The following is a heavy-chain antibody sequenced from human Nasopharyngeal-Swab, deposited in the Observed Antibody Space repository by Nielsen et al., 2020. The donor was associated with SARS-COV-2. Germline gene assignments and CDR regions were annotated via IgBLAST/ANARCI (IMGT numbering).Heavy chain of an antibody. Sequence: GESLKISCAGSGYTFRSYWMHWVRQVPGKELVWVARIDEDGRITDYADSVKGRFTISRDNARNTLFLQMNSLRAEDTAVYYCIPHLPFDYWGQGTLVTVSS. CDR1: GYTFRSYW. V-gene: IGHV3-74*01. J-gene: IGHJ4*02. CDR3: IPHLPFDY. CDR2: IDEDGRIT.